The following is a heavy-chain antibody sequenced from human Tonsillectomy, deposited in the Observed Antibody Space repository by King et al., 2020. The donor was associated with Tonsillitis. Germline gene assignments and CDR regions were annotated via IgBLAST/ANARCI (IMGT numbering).Heavy chain of an antibody. Sequence: VQLVESGGGLVQPGGSLRLSCAASGFTFSSYWMHWVRQAPGKGLVWVSLINSDESSTTYADSVKDRFTISRDNAKNTLYLQMNSLRAEDTAVYYCARGIAAAGYMDVWGKGTTVTASS. D-gene: IGHD6-13*01. CDR3: ARGIAAAGYMDV. J-gene: IGHJ6*03. CDR2: INSDESST. V-gene: IGHV3-74*01. CDR1: GFTFSSYW.